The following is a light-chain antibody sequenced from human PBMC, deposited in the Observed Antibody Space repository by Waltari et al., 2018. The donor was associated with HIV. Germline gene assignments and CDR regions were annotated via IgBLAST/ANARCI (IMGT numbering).Light chain of an antibody. CDR3: QQYHHWPPLT. Sequence: DILLTQSPATISVSPGGGVTVSCRASQNVDDKLAWYQQTPGQSPRLLIYHSSVRAAGVPTRFGGAGSATNFTLTITGLQSEDFTLYFCQQYHHWPPLTFGGGSRVELK. V-gene: IGKV3D-15*01. J-gene: IGKJ4*01. CDR2: HSS. CDR1: QNVDDK.